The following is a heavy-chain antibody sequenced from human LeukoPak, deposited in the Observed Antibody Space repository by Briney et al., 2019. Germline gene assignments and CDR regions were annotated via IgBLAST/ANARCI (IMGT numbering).Heavy chain of an antibody. J-gene: IGHJ4*02. CDR2: ISAYNGNT. CDR3: ARSDIVVVPAAMWDY. Sequence: GASVKVSCKASGYTFTSHGISWVRQAPGQGLEWMGWISAYNGNTNYAQKLQGRVTMTTDTSTSTAYMELRSLRSDDTAVYYCARSDIVVVPAAMWDYWGQGTLVTVSS. V-gene: IGHV1-18*01. D-gene: IGHD2-2*01. CDR1: GYTFTSHG.